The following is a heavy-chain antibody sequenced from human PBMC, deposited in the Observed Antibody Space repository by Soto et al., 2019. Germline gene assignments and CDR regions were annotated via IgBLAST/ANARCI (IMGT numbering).Heavy chain of an antibody. J-gene: IGHJ6*02. D-gene: IGHD3-10*01. Sequence: ASVKVSCKASGYTFTSYAMHWVRQAPGQRLEWMGWINAGNGNTKYSQKFQGRVTITRDTSASTAYMELSSLRSEDTAVYYCARWGPLGSGSYYNPLYYYGMDVWGQGTTVTVSS. CDR2: INAGNGNT. CDR1: GYTFTSYA. V-gene: IGHV1-3*01. CDR3: ARWGPLGSGSYYNPLYYYGMDV.